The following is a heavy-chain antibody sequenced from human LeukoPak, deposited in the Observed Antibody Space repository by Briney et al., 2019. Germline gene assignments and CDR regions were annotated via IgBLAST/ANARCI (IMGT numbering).Heavy chain of an antibody. CDR3: ARLDSAGYSSGWYGMDV. D-gene: IGHD6-19*01. CDR2: IYPGDSAT. J-gene: IGHJ6*02. V-gene: IGHV5-51*01. CDR1: GYSFTSYW. Sequence: GESLKISCKGSGYSFTSYWIGWVRQMPGKGLEWMGIIYPGDSATRYSPSFQGQVTISADKSISAAYLQWSSLKASDTAMYYCARLDSAGYSSGWYGMDVWGQGTTVTVSS.